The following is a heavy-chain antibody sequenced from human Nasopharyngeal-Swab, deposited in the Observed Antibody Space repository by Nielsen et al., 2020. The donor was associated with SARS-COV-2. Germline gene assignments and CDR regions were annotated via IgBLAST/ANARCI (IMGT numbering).Heavy chain of an antibody. CDR1: GGSFSGYY. V-gene: IGHV4-34*01. J-gene: IGHJ4*02. D-gene: IGHD6-6*01. Sequence: SETLSLTCAVYGGSFSGYYWSWIRQPPGEGLEWIGEINHSGSTNYNPSLKSRVTISVDTSKNQFSLKLSSVTAADTAVYFCAREYISSSNAFDYWGQGTLATVSS. CDR3: AREYISSSNAFDY. CDR2: INHSGST.